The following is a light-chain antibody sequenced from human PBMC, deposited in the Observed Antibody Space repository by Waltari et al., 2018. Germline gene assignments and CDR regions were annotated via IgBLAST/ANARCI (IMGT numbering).Light chain of an antibody. CDR3: QQGNSYPFT. Sequence: IQMSQSPSSLSASVGDRVTITCRASQGISSYLNWYQQKPGKAPKLLIYYTNSLASGVPSRFSGSGSGTEFTLTISSLQPEDFATYYRQQGNSYPFTFGPGTKLDIK. CDR2: YTN. J-gene: IGKJ3*01. CDR1: QGISSY. V-gene: IGKV1-13*02.